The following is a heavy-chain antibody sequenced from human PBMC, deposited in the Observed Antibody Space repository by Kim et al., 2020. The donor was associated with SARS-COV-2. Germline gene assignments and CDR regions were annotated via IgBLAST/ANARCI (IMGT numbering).Heavy chain of an antibody. Sequence: GGSLRLSCAASGFTVSSNYMSWVRQAPGKGLEWVSVIYSGGSTYYADSVKGRFTISRDNSKNTLYLQMNSLRAEDTAVYYCARERVLRYFDWLPQARYYYYCMDVWGQGTTVTVSS. V-gene: IGHV3-53*01. D-gene: IGHD3-9*01. CDR3: ARERVLRYFDWLPQARYYYYCMDV. J-gene: IGHJ6*02. CDR2: IYSGGST. CDR1: GFTVSSNY.